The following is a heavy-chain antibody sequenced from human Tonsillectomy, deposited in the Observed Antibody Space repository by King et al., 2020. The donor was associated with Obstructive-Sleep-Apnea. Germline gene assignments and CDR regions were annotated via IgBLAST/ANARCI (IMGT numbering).Heavy chain of an antibody. J-gene: IGHJ4*02. CDR3: AREIRSRNSY. CDR1: EFTFSDYT. D-gene: IGHD3-3*02. V-gene: IGHV3-30*04. Sequence: QLVQSGGGVVQPGRSLRLSCAASEFTFSDYTMHWVRQAPGKGLEWVAVISYDGYTEYYKNSVKGRFTISRDNSKNTLYLQINTLRAEDTALYYCAREIRSRNSYWGPGTLVTVSS. CDR2: ISYDGYTE.